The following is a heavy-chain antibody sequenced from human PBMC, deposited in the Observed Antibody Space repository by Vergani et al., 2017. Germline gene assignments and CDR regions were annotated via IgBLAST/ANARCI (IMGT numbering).Heavy chain of an antibody. CDR1: GFTFSTYA. CDR2: ISSDGGST. Sequence: EVHLLESGGGLVQSGGSLRLSCAASGFTFSTYAMTWVRQAPGKGLEWVSTISSDGGSTYYADSVKGRFTISRDNSKNTLSLQMNSLTAEDTALYYCAGPQGTSAYYYGGFDYWGQGILFTVSS. CDR3: AGPQGTSAYYYGGFDY. D-gene: IGHD3-22*01. J-gene: IGHJ4*02. V-gene: IGHV3-23*01.